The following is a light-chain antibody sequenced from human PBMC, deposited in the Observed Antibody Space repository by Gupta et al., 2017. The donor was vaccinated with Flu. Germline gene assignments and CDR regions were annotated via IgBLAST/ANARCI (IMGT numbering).Light chain of an antibody. J-gene: IGLJ2*01. V-gene: IGLV3-21*02. CDR3: PVWASGSEQVG. Sequence: SYVLTQPPSLSLAPGQTARITCGGNNIGGKSVHWYQQRPGQAPVLVGSAVTDRPSGIPERFAGSNSGNKDNRKISRVEAGDEADYDGPVWASGSEQVGCGGGTEL. CDR1: NIGGKS. CDR2: AVT.